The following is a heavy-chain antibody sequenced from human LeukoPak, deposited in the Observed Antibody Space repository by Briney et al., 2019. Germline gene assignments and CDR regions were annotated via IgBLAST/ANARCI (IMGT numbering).Heavy chain of an antibody. CDR3: ARGRGIQLTPPTTRRWEFDY. J-gene: IGHJ4*02. CDR1: GGSISSYY. CDR2: IYYSGST. V-gene: IGHV4-59*12. D-gene: IGHD5-18*01. Sequence: SETLSLTCTVSGGSISSYYWSWIRQPPGKGLEWIGYIYYSGSTNYNPSLKSRVTISVDTSKNQFSLKLSSVTAADTAVYYCARGRGIQLTPPTTRRWEFDYWGQGTLVTVSS.